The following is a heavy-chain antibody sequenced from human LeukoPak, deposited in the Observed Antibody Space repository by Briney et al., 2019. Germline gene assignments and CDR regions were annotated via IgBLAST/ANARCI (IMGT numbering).Heavy chain of an antibody. D-gene: IGHD3-10*01. CDR2: ISGSGGST. CDR3: AKNPRYGSGSYSDG. J-gene: IGHJ4*02. CDR1: GFTVSSNY. Sequence: GGSLRLSCAASGFTVSSNYMSWVRQAPGKGLEWVSAISGSGGSTYYADSVKGRFTISRDNSKNTLYLQMNSLRAEDTAVYYCAKNPRYGSGSYSDGWGQGTLVTVSS. V-gene: IGHV3-23*01.